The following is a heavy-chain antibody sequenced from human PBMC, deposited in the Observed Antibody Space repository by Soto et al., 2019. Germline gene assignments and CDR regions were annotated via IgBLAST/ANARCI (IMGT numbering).Heavy chain of an antibody. Sequence: EVQLLESGGGLLQLGGSLRFSCEASAFTFRAYALGWFPQAPGRGREWVSAISRSGGSTYYADSVKGRFTISRDNSKNTLYVQMNSLRAEDTAVYYCAKLSSPINDIAAAGPDYWGQGTLVTVSS. V-gene: IGHV3-23*01. CDR3: AKLSSPINDIAAAGPDY. J-gene: IGHJ4*02. CDR2: ISRSGGST. CDR1: AFTFRAYA. D-gene: IGHD6-13*01.